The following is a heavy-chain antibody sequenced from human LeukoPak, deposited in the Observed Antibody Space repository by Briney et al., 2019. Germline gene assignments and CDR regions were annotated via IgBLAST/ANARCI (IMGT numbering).Heavy chain of an antibody. CDR3: ARADSRGSFYFDY. D-gene: IGHD6-19*01. CDR2: IYSGGTT. CDR1: GFTFSSNY. Sequence: GGSLRLSCAASGFTFSSNYMCWVRQVPGKGLEWVSVIYSGGTTYYADSVKGRFTISRDNSKNTVYLQMNSLRAEDTAVYYCARADSRGSFYFDYWGQGTLVTVSS. V-gene: IGHV3-66*01. J-gene: IGHJ4*02.